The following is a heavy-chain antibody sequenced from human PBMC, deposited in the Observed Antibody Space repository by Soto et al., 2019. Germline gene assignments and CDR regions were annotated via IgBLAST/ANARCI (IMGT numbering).Heavy chain of an antibody. Sequence: ESWGGLVKPGGSLRLSCVVSGFTFSSYSMNWVRQAPGKGLEWVSSISSGSNYTYYADSVKGRFTISRDNAKNSVYLQMNSLRAEDTALYYCARDFKESQYYYYCMDVWGKGTTVTVSS. CDR1: GFTFSSYS. D-gene: IGHD3-10*01. V-gene: IGHV3-21*06. CDR2: ISSGSNYT. J-gene: IGHJ6*03. CDR3: ARDFKESQYYYYCMDV.